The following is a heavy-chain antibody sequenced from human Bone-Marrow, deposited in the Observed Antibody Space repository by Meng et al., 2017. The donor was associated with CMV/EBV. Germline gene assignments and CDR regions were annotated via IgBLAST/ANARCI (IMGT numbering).Heavy chain of an antibody. Sequence: GESLKISCAASGFTFSSYGMHWVRQAPGKGLEWVAVIWSDANKKYYADSVKGRFTISRDNSKNTLYLQMNSLRPEDTAVYHCAKDYDFWSAYPHYYGLDVWGQGTTVTGSS. V-gene: IGHV3-33*06. CDR2: IWSDANKK. J-gene: IGHJ6*01. CDR3: AKDYDFWSAYPHYYGLDV. CDR1: GFTFSSYG. D-gene: IGHD3-3*01.